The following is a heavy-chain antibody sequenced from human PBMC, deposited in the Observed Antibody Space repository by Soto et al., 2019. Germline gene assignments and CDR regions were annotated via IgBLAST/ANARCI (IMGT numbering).Heavy chain of an antibody. CDR2: INAGNGNT. CDR1: GYTFTSYA. J-gene: IGHJ6*02. V-gene: IGHV1-3*05. Sequence: QVQLVQSGAEEKKPGASVKVSCKASGYTFTSYAMHWVRQAPGQRLEWMGWINAGNGNTKYSQKFQGRVTITRDTSASTAYMELSSLRSEDTAVYYCARDRGSGYSSSWWYYYYGMDVWGQGTTVTVSS. D-gene: IGHD6-13*01. CDR3: ARDRGSGYSSSWWYYYYGMDV.